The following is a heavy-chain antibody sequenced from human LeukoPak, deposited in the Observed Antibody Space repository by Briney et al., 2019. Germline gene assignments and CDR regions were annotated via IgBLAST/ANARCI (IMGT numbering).Heavy chain of an antibody. D-gene: IGHD4-17*01. CDR1: GFTFTSFW. CDR2: VNGDGRTT. CDR3: ARPQHGDLYAFDI. Sequence: GGSLRLSCAASGFTFTSFWMHWVRRAPGKGPVWVSRVNGDGRTTTYADFVKGRFTISRDNAKNTLYLQMNSLRAEDTAVYYCARPQHGDLYAFDIWGQGTMVTVSS. J-gene: IGHJ3*02. V-gene: IGHV3-74*01.